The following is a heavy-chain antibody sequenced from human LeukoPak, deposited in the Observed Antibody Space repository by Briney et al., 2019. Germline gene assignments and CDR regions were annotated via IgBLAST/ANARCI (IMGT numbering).Heavy chain of an antibody. V-gene: IGHV3-15*01. Sequence: AGGSLRLSCEASGFTFTNAWMIWVRQAPGKGPEWVGRIKSKRDGGATDYAAPVKGRFTISRDDSKNTLYLQMNSLKTEDTAVYYCTTEVGDYYYYYYMDVWGKGTTVTVSS. D-gene: IGHD2-15*01. J-gene: IGHJ6*03. CDR1: GFTFTNAW. CDR2: IKSKRDGGAT. CDR3: TTEVGDYYYYYYMDV.